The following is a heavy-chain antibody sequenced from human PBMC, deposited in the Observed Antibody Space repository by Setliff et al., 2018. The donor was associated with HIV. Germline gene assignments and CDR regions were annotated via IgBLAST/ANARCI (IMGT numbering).Heavy chain of an antibody. J-gene: IGHJ4*02. V-gene: IGHV4-38-2*01. Sequence: SETLSLTCAVSGDSISGGYYWAWIRQAPGKGLEWVGSIYLSGGTNSNPSLKSRVTMSFDTSKNQFSLNLNSVTAADTAVYYYARGLPATNGVWIDYWGQGTLVTVSS. CDR3: ARGLPATNGVWIDY. D-gene: IGHD2-8*01. CDR2: IYLSGGT. CDR1: GDSISGGYY.